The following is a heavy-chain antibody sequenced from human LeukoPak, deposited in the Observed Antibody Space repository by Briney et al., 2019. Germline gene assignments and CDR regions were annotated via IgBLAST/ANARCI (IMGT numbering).Heavy chain of an antibody. D-gene: IGHD3-10*01. V-gene: IGHV3-20*01. J-gene: IGHJ5*02. CDR2: INWNGGST. CDR3: ARALVGSGSYSEWFDP. CDR1: GFTFDDYG. Sequence: GGSLRLSCAASGFTFDDYGMSWVRQAPGKGLEWVSGINWNGGSTGYADSVKGRFTISRDNAKNSLYLQMNSLRAEDTALYHCARALVGSGSYSEWFDPWGQGTLVTVSS.